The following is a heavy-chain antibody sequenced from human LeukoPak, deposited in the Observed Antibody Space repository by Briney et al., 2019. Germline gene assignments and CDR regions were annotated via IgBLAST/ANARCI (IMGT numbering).Heavy chain of an antibody. CDR2: IYNRGST. V-gene: IGHV4-31*03. D-gene: IGHD3-16*01. CDR1: GGSISSGGYY. Sequence: SQTLSLTCTVSGGSISSGGYYWSWIRQHPGKGLEWIGYIYNRGSTYYNPSLKSRVTLSVDTSKNQFSLKLRSVTAADTAVYYCARASRIIITFGGVAYFDYWGQGALVTVSS. CDR3: ARASRIIITFGGVAYFDY. J-gene: IGHJ4*02.